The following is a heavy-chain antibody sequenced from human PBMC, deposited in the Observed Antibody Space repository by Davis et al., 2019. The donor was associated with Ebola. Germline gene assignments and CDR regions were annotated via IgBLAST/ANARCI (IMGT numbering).Heavy chain of an antibody. J-gene: IGHJ4*02. D-gene: IGHD3-10*01. CDR2: ISGSGGST. V-gene: IGHV3-23*01. CDR3: AKSASGSYYSTREYYFDY. CDR1: GGSVSSGSYY. Sequence: ETLSLTCTVSGGSVSSGSYYWSWVRQAPGKGLEWVSAISGSGGSTYYADSVKGRFTISRDNFKNTLYLQMNSLRAEDTAVYYCAKSASGSYYSTREYYFDYWGQGTLVTVSS.